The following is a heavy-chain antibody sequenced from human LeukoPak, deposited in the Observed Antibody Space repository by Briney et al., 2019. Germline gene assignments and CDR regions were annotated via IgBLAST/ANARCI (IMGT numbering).Heavy chain of an antibody. V-gene: IGHV3-20*04. CDR3: AREAAGTLGYYYYMDV. Sequence: GGSLRLSCAASGFTFDDYGMSWVRQAPGKGLEWVSGINWSGGSTGYADSVKGRFTISRDNAKNSLYLQMNSLRAEDTALYYCAREAAGTLGYYYYMDVWGKGTTVTVSS. CDR1: GFTFDDYG. D-gene: IGHD6-13*01. J-gene: IGHJ6*03. CDR2: INWSGGST.